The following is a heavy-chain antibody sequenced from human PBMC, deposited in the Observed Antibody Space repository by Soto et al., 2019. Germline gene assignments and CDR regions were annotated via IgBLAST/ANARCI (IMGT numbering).Heavy chain of an antibody. V-gene: IGHV1-58*01. J-gene: IGHJ4*02. Sequence: QMQLVQSGPEVKKPGTSVKVSCKASGFTFTSSAVQWVRQARGQRLEWIGWIVVGSGNTNYAQKFQERVTITRDMSTSTAYMELSSLRSEDTAVYYCAALLXISSGYYYPDWGQGTLVTVSS. CDR3: AALLXISSGYYYPD. CDR2: IVVGSGNT. CDR1: GFTFTSSA. D-gene: IGHD3-22*01.